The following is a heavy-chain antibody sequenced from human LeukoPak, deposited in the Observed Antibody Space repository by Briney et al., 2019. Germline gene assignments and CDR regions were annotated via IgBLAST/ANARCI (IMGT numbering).Heavy chain of an antibody. CDR2: IHPNSGGT. J-gene: IGHJ4*02. CDR1: GYTFTGYY. CDR3: ARVVVRDANNYKDY. D-gene: IGHD5-24*01. Sequence: ASVKVSCKASGYTFTGYYMHWVRQAPGQGLEWMGWIHPNSGGTNYAQKFQGRVTMTRDTSISAAYLDLSRLRSDDTAVYYCARVVVRDANNYKDYWGQGTLVTVSS. V-gene: IGHV1-2*02.